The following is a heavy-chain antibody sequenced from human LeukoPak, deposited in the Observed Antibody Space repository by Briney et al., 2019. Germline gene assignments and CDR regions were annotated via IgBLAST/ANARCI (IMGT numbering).Heavy chain of an antibody. CDR2: IYYSGGT. CDR1: GGSISSYY. Sequence: SETLSLTCTVSGGSISSYYWSWIRQPPGKGLEWIGYIYYSGGTNYNPSLKSRVTISVDTSKNQFSLKLSSVTAADTAVYYCARGYDFWSGYYPPYFDYWGQGTLVTVSS. J-gene: IGHJ4*02. V-gene: IGHV4-59*01. CDR3: ARGYDFWSGYYPPYFDY. D-gene: IGHD3-3*01.